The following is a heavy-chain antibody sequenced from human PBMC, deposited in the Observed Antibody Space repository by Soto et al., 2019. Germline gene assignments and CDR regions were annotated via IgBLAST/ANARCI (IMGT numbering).Heavy chain of an antibody. CDR1: GFTFGDYA. V-gene: IGHV3-49*04. CDR3: TRRAPVAVEY. CDR2: IRIKGYVGTT. J-gene: IGHJ4*02. Sequence: GGSLRLSCTASGFTFGDYAMSWVRQGPGKGLEWVGFIRIKGYVGTTEYAASVKGRFTISRDDSKSIAYLQMNSLKTEDTAVYYCTRRAPVAVEYWGQGTIVNCSS. D-gene: IGHD6-19*01.